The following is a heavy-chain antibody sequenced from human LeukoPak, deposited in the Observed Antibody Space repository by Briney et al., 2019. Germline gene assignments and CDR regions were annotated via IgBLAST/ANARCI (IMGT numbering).Heavy chain of an antibody. V-gene: IGHV5-51*01. J-gene: IGHJ6*02. CDR3: ARRSRSDSTPRYGMDV. Sequence: GESLKISCEGSGHSFTSYWIGWVRQMPGKGLEWMGIIYPGDSDTRYSPSFQGQVTISADKSISTAYLQWSSLKASDTAMYYCARRSRSDSTPRYGMDVWGQGTTVTVSS. D-gene: IGHD2-21*01. CDR2: IYPGDSDT. CDR1: GHSFTSYW.